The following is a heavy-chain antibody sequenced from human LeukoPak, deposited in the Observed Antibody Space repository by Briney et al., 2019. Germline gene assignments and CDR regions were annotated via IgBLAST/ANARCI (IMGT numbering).Heavy chain of an antibody. CDR3: ARGEAHEY. Sequence: PSETLSLTCTVSSGSIRSYSWSWIRLPPGTGLEWMGNIYYSGSTNYNLSLKSRVTISVGTSKNQFSLKASSVTAADTAVYYCARGEAHEYWGQGTLVTVSS. D-gene: IGHD1-26*01. V-gene: IGHV4-59*01. J-gene: IGHJ4*02. CDR1: SGSIRSYS. CDR2: IYYSGST.